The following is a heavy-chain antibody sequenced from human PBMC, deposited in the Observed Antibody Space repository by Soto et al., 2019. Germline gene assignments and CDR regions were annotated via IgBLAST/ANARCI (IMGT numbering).Heavy chain of an antibody. CDR2: ISSSGDSS. CDR3: AKDHGPYGDGLDY. CDR1: GITFSTYA. V-gene: IGHV3-23*01. Sequence: GGSLRLSCVGSGITFSTYAMNWVRQAPGKGLEWVSVISSSGDSSYYADSVKGRFTISRDNSKNTLYLQVNSLRAEDTAVYYCAKDHGPYGDGLDYWGQGTLVTVSS. D-gene: IGHD4-17*01. J-gene: IGHJ4*02.